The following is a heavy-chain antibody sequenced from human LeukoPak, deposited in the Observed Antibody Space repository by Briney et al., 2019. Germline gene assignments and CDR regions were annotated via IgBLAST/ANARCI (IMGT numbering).Heavy chain of an antibody. CDR1: GYTFTSYG. Sequence: GASVKVSCKASGYTFTSYGISWVRQAPGQGLEWMGWISAYNGNTNYAQKFQGRVTMTTDISTSTAYMELRSLRSDDTAVYYCARDVAAAGVDPWGQGTLVIVSS. CDR3: ARDVAAAGVDP. D-gene: IGHD6-13*01. CDR2: ISAYNGNT. V-gene: IGHV1-18*01. J-gene: IGHJ5*02.